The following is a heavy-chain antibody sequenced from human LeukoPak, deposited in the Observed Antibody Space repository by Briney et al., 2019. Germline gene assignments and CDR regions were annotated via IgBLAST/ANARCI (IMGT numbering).Heavy chain of an antibody. CDR3: ARPAHSRTWGAHEFDY. Sequence: ASVKVSCKASGYTFTSYGISWVRQAPGQGLEWMGIINPSGGSTSYAQKFQGRVTMTRDTSTSTVYMELSSLRSEDTAVYYCARPAHSRTWGAHEFDYWGQGTLVTVSS. CDR1: GYTFTSYG. J-gene: IGHJ4*02. D-gene: IGHD6-13*01. V-gene: IGHV1-46*01. CDR2: INPSGGST.